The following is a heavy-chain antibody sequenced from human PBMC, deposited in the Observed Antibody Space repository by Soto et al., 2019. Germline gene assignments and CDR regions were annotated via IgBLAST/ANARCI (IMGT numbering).Heavy chain of an antibody. CDR2: IKQDGSEK. CDR1: GFTFSSYC. CDR3: ARDQPAYYCDY. V-gene: IGHV3-7*01. J-gene: IGHJ4*02. Sequence: EVQLVESGGGLVLPGGSLRLSCAASGFTFSSYCMSWVRQAPGKGLEWVAYIKQDGSEKYYDDSVRGRFTISRDNAKNSLYLQMNSLRAEDTAVYYCARDQPAYYCDYWGQGTLVTVSS.